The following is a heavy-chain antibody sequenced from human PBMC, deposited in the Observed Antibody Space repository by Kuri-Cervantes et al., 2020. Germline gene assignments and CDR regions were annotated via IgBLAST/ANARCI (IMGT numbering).Heavy chain of an antibody. CDR1: GGSFSDYY. D-gene: IGHD2-2*03. J-gene: IGHJ4*02. CDR2: INHSGNT. CDR3: ARGPTGGYSFDY. V-gene: IGHV4-34*01. Sequence: SETLSLTCAVYGGSFSDYYWSWIRQPPGKGLEWIGAINHSGNTNYNPSLKSRVIISADTSKNQFSLKLTSVTAADTAIYYCARGPTGGYSFDYWGQGTLVTVSS.